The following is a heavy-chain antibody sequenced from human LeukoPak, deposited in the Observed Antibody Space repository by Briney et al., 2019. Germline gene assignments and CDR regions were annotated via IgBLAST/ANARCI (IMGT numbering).Heavy chain of an antibody. CDR1: GFTFDDYA. J-gene: IGHJ5*02. V-gene: IGHV3-9*01. CDR3: ARASRTNWFDP. Sequence: GRSLRLSCAASGFTFDDYAMHWVRQAPGKGLEWVSGISWNSGSIGYADSVKGRFTISRDNAKNSLYLQMNSLRAEDTAVYYCARASRTNWFDPWGQGTLVTVSS. CDR2: ISWNSGSI.